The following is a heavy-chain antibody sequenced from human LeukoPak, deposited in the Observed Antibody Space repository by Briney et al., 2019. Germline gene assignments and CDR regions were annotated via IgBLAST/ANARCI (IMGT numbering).Heavy chain of an antibody. CDR1: GFTFSSYA. J-gene: IGHJ4*02. CDR2: ISYDGSNK. D-gene: IGHD1-26*01. Sequence: RSLRLSCAASGFTFSSYAMHWVRQAPGKGLEWVAVISYDGSNKYYADSVKGRFTISRDNSKNTLYLQVNSLRAEDTAVYYCARDLSIRRIGIEYYFDYWGQGTLVTVSS. CDR3: ARDLSIRRIGIEYYFDY. V-gene: IGHV3-30-3*01.